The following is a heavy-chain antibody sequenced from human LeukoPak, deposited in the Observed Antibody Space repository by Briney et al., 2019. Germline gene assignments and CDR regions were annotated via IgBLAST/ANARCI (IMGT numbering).Heavy chain of an antibody. Sequence: SETLSLTCAVYGGSFSGYYRSWIRQPPGKGLEWIGEINHSGSTNYNPSLKSRVTISVDTSKNQFSLKLSSVTAADTAVYYCARAQYYYDSSGYSTGSYYFDYWGQGTLVTVSS. J-gene: IGHJ4*02. CDR3: ARAQYYYDSSGYSTGSYYFDY. D-gene: IGHD3-22*01. CDR2: INHSGST. V-gene: IGHV4-34*01. CDR1: GGSFSGYY.